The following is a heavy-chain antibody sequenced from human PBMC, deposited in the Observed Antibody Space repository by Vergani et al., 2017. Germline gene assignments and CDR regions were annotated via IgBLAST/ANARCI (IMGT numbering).Heavy chain of an antibody. CDR2: INPNSGGT. V-gene: IGHV1-2*06. CDR3: ARDYCGSSSCFNFDY. J-gene: IGHJ4*02. D-gene: IGHD2-2*01. CDR1: GYSFTGYY. Sequence: QVQLVQSGAEVKKPGASVKVSCKASGYSFTGYYIHWVRQAPGQRLEWMGRINPNSGGTNYAQMFQGRVTMTRDTAISTASMELGRLGSDDTAVFYCARDYCGSSSCFNFDYWGQGTLVTVSS.